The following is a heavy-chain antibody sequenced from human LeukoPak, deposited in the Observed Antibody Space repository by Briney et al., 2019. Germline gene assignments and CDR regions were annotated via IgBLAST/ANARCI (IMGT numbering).Heavy chain of an antibody. V-gene: IGHV4-59*01. CDR1: GGSISSYY. CDR2: IYYSGST. D-gene: IGHD6-19*01. J-gene: IGHJ6*03. CDR3: ARGGAVASYYYYMDV. Sequence: SETLSLTCTVSGGSISSYYWSWIRQPPGKGLEWIGYIYYSGSTNYNPSLKSRVTIPVDTSKNQFSLKLSSVTAADTAVYYCARGGAVASYYYYMDVWGKGTTVTISS.